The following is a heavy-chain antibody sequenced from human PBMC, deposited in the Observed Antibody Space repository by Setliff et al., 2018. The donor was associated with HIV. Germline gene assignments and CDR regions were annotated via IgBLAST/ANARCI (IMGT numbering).Heavy chain of an antibody. Sequence: PGGSLRLSCAASGFTFSSYETNWVRQAPGKGLEWVSYISGSGSTTYYADSVKGRFTISRDNAKNSLYLQMNSLRAEDTAVYYCARGGATRPDYWGQGTLVTVSS. D-gene: IGHD1-26*01. J-gene: IGHJ4*02. CDR3: ARGGATRPDY. CDR2: ISGSGSTT. V-gene: IGHV3-48*03. CDR1: GFTFSSYE.